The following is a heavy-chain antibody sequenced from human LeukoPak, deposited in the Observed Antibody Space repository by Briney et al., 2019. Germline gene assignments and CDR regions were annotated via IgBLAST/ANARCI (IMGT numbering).Heavy chain of an antibody. D-gene: IGHD3-3*01. Sequence: SETLSLPCTVSGGSIISGSYYGSWSRQPAGQGLGWIGLIYTSGSTNYNPSLKSRVTISVDTSKNQFSLKLSSVTAADTAVYYCARDDYDFWSGTKNNWFDPWGQGTLVTVSS. CDR2: IYTSGST. CDR3: ARDDYDFWSGTKNNWFDP. J-gene: IGHJ5*02. V-gene: IGHV4-61*02. CDR1: GGSIISGSYY.